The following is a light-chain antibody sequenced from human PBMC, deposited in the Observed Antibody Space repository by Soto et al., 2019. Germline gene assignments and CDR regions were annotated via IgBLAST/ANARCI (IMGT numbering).Light chain of an antibody. CDR1: QSISTY. CDR2: RAS. CDR3: QQSYSSPPWT. Sequence: DIQMTQSPSSLSASVGDRVTISCRASQSISTYLNWYQQKPGTAPRLLIYRASSVKSGVPPRFSGSGSGRDFTLTINSLRPEDIATYFCQQSYSSPPWTFGQGTKVEVK. J-gene: IGKJ1*01. V-gene: IGKV1-39*01.